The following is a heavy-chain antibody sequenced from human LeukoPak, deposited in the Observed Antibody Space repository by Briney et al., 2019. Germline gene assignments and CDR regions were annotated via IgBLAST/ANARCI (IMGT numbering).Heavy chain of an antibody. CDR2: ISSSSSYI. J-gene: IGHJ4*02. V-gene: IGHV3-21*04. CDR1: GITFSSYG. Sequence: GGSLRLSCAASGITFSSYGMSWVRQAPGKGLEWVSSISSSSSYIYYADSVKGRFTISRDNAKNSLYLQMNSLRAEDTAVYYCAISGGYWAWAHWGQGTLVTVSS. D-gene: IGHD1-26*01. CDR3: AISGGYWAWAH.